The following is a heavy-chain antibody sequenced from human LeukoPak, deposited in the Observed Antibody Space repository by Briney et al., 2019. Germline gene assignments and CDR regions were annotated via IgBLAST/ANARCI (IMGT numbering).Heavy chain of an antibody. D-gene: IGHD3-22*01. Sequence: PGGSLRLSCAASGFTFSRYWMSWVRQAPGKGLEWVANIKKDGSEKYYVDSVKGRFTISRDNAKNSLYLQMNSLRAEDTAVYYCAKDVAVWYYYDSSGPQFDYWGQGTLVTVSS. V-gene: IGHV3-7*01. J-gene: IGHJ4*02. CDR2: IKKDGSEK. CDR3: AKDVAVWYYYDSSGPQFDY. CDR1: GFTFSRYW.